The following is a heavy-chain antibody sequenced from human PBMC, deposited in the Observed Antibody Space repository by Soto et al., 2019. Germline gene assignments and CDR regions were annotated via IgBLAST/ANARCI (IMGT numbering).Heavy chain of an antibody. Sequence: EVQLVQSGAEVKKPGESLRISCKGSGYSFTSYWISWVRQMPGKGLEWMGRIDPRDSYSDYSPSFQGHVTISADKSISTAYLQWSSLKASDTAMYHCARHAYDSSGYYHYWGQGTLVTVSS. J-gene: IGHJ4*02. CDR1: GYSFTSYW. CDR2: IDPRDSYS. CDR3: ARHAYDSSGYYHY. D-gene: IGHD3-22*01. V-gene: IGHV5-10-1*01.